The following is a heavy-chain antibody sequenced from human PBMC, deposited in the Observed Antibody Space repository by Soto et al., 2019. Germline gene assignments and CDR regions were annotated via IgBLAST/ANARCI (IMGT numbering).Heavy chain of an antibody. CDR3: ARAPFGSGWYVYYFDY. J-gene: IGHJ4*02. CDR1: GDSVSRNSAA. CDR2: TYYRSKWYH. Sequence: SQTLSLTCVISGDSVSRNSAAWNWIRQSPSRGLEWLGRTYYRSKWYHDYAVSAKSRITINPDTSKNQFSLQLNSVTPEDTAVYYCARAPFGSGWYVYYFDYWGQGTLVTVSS. V-gene: IGHV6-1*01. D-gene: IGHD6-19*01.